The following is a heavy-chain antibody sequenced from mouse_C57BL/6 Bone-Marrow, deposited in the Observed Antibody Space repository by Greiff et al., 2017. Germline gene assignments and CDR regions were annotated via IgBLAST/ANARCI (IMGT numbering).Heavy chain of an antibody. CDR3: ARHLLGYYEGYFDV. J-gene: IGHJ1*03. CDR2: FYPGSGSI. CDR1: GYTFTEYT. V-gene: IGHV1-62-2*01. D-gene: IGHD1-1*01. Sequence: QVHVKQSGAELVKPGASVKLSCKASGYTFTEYTIHWVKQRSGQGLEWIGWFYPGSGSIKYNEKFKDKATLTADKSSSTVYMELSRLTSEDSAVYFCARHLLGYYEGYFDVWGTGTTVTVAS.